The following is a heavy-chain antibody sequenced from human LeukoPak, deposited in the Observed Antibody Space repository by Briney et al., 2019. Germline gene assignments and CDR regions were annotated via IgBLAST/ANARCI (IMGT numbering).Heavy chain of an antibody. CDR2: ISGSGGST. CDR1: GFTFSSYA. Sequence: GGSLRLSCAASGFTFSSYAMSWVRQAPGKGLEWFSTISGSGGSTYYADSVKGRFTISRDNSKNTLYLHMNSLRAEDAALYYCAKDYYDSSGFYLIDYWGQGTLVTVSS. D-gene: IGHD3-22*01. CDR3: AKDYYDSSGFYLIDY. J-gene: IGHJ4*02. V-gene: IGHV3-23*01.